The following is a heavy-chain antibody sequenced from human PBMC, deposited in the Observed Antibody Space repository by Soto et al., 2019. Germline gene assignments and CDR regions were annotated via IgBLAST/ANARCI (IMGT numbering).Heavy chain of an antibody. D-gene: IGHD3-3*01. Sequence: QVQLVQSGAEVKKPGASVKVSCKASGYTFTNYDINWVRRAAGQGLEWMGWMNPNTGVTKTDYLEKLEGRVTMTGDISTGTAYLEIYDLRSEDTAVYYCARGATADYSFWDNPRGDWLDSWGHGTLVTVSS. J-gene: IGHJ5*01. CDR2: MNPNTGVTKT. CDR1: GYTFTNYD. CDR3: ARGATADYSFWDNPRGDWLDS. V-gene: IGHV1-8*02.